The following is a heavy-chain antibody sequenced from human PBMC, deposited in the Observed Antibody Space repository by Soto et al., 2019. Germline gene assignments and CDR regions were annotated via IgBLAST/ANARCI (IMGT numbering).Heavy chain of an antibody. CDR1: GFTVSSDY. CDR2: IYSGGST. CDR3: ARDPPATRHGMDF. V-gene: IGHV3-53*02. Sequence: EVQLVETGGGLIQPGGSLRLSCAASGFTVSSDYMSWVRQAPGKGLEWVSGIYSGGSTYYADSVRGRFTISRDNSKNTLYLQMKSLRAEDTAVYYCARDPPATRHGMDFWGQGTTVTVSS. J-gene: IGHJ6*02.